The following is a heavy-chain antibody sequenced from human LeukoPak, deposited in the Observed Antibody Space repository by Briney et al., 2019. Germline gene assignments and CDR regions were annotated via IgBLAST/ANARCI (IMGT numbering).Heavy chain of an antibody. J-gene: IGHJ4*02. Sequence: GGSLRLSCAAFGFTFSSYSMNWVRQAPGKGLEWVSSISTSSSYIYYADSEKGRFTISRDNAKNSLYLQMNSLRAEDTAVYYCARGAPYTYDSSGYYETDYWGQGTLVTVSS. D-gene: IGHD3-22*01. CDR1: GFTFSSYS. CDR2: ISTSSSYI. CDR3: ARGAPYTYDSSGYYETDY. V-gene: IGHV3-21*01.